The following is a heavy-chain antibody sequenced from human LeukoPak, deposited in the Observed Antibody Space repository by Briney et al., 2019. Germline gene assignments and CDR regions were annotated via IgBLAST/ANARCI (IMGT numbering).Heavy chain of an antibody. V-gene: IGHV3-30*18. D-gene: IGHD2-15*01. Sequence: GRSLRLSCAASGFTFSSFGMQCVPQTPGKGLGRVAVISNAGSSKYHADSVKGRFTISRDNSNNTLYLQMNSLRAEDTAVYYCAKPGYCSGGSCPYYFDYWGQGTLVTVSS. J-gene: IGHJ4*02. CDR3: AKPGYCSGGSCPYYFDY. CDR2: ISNAGSSK. CDR1: GFTFSSFG.